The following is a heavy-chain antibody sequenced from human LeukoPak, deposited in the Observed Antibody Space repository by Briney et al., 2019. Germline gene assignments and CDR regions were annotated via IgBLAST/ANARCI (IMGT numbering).Heavy chain of an antibody. D-gene: IGHD2/OR15-2a*01. J-gene: IGHJ3*02. V-gene: IGHV3-74*01. CDR2: INSDGSST. Sequence: GGSLRLSCAASGFTFSSYWMSWVRQAPGKGLVWVSRINSDGSSTSYADSVKGRFTISRDNAKNTLYLQMNSLRAEDTAVYYCARKAGINAFDIWGQGTMVTVSS. CDR3: ARKAGINAFDI. CDR1: GFTFSSYW.